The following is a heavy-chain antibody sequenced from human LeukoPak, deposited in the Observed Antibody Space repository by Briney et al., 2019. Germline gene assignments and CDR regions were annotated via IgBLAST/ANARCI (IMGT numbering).Heavy chain of an antibody. CDR1: GGSFSGYY. Sequence: SETLSLTCAVYGGSFSGYYWSWIRQPPGKGLEWIGEINHSGSTNYNPSLKSRVTISVDTSKNQFSLKLSSVTAADTAVYYCARGLDFDWLSTPEYFDYWGQGTLVTVSS. V-gene: IGHV4-34*01. CDR3: ARGLDFDWLSTPEYFDY. J-gene: IGHJ4*02. D-gene: IGHD3-9*01. CDR2: INHSGST.